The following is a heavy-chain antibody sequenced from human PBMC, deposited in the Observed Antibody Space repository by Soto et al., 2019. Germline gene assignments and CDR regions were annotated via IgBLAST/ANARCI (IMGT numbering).Heavy chain of an antibody. Sequence: PSETLSLTCTVSGGPVSGDDYYWSWIRQPPGKGLEWIGSYYYSGTTYYNPSLKSRVTISVDTSKSHFSLTMSSVTAADTAVYFCAQRSGFYTGIDFWGQGTLVTRLL. V-gene: IGHV4-30-4*01. D-gene: IGHD3-3*01. CDR1: GGPVSGDDYY. CDR2: YYYSGTT. J-gene: IGHJ4*02. CDR3: AQRSGFYTGIDF.